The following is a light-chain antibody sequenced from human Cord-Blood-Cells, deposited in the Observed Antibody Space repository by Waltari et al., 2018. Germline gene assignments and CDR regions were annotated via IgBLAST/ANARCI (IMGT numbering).Light chain of an antibody. V-gene: IGKV3-20*01. J-gene: IGKJ2*01. CDR1: QSVSSSY. Sequence: EIVLTQSPGPLSWYLCERATVSCRASQSVSSSYLAWYQQNPGQAPRLLIYGASSRATGIPDRFSGSGSGTDFTLTISRLEPEDVAVYYCQQYGSSPPRHTFGQGTKLEIK. CDR2: GAS. CDR3: QQYGSSPPRHT.